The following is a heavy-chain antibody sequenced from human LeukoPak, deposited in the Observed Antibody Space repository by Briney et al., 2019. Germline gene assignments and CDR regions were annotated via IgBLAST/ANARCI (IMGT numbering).Heavy chain of an antibody. J-gene: IGHJ4*02. D-gene: IGHD6-13*01. V-gene: IGHV3-48*03. CDR3: ARDFFLAALDY. CDR2: ISSSGSTI. CDR1: GFTFSSYE. Sequence: GGSLRLSCAASGFTFSSYEMNWVRQAPGKGLEWVSYISSSGSTIYYADSVKGRFTISRDNAKNSLYLQMNSLRAEDTAVYYCARDFFLAALDYWGQGTLVTVSS.